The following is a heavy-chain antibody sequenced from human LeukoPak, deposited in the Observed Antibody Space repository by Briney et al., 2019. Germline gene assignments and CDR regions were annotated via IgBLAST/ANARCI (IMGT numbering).Heavy chain of an antibody. D-gene: IGHD4-17*01. CDR3: AKDGGTTVTPFDY. V-gene: IGHV3-30*18. CDR1: GFTFSSYG. J-gene: IGHJ4*02. Sequence: PGGSLRLSCAASGFTFSSYGMHWVRQAPGKGLEWVAVISYDGSNKYYADSVKGRFTISRDNSKNTLYLQMNSLRAEDTAVYYCAKDGGTTVTPFDYWGQGTLVTVSS. CDR2: ISYDGSNK.